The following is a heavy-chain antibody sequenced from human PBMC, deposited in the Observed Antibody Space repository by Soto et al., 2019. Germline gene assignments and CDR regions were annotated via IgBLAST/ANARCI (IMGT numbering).Heavy chain of an antibody. V-gene: IGHV3-15*01. Sequence: GGSLRLSCAASGFTFSNAWMSWVRQAPGKGLEWVGRIKSKNDGGTTDYAAPVKGRFTISRDDSKNTLYLQMNSLKTEDTAVYYCNYGDDAFDIWGQGTMVTVSS. CDR3: NYGDDAFDI. J-gene: IGHJ3*02. CDR2: IKSKNDGGTT. D-gene: IGHD4-17*01. CDR1: GFTFSNAW.